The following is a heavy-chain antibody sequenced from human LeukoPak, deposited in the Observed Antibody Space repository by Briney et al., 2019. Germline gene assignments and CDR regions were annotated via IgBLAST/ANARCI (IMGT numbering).Heavy chain of an antibody. CDR1: GFTFSSHE. CDR3: ARGGGNDYRYNAFDI. V-gene: IGHV3-48*03. D-gene: IGHD4-11*01. CDR2: ISSSGSSK. Sequence: PGGSLRLSCAASGFTFSSHEMNWVRQAPGKGLECVSYISSSGSSKYYADSVKGRFTIPRDNAKNSLYLQMNSLRAEDTAVYYCARGGGNDYRYNAFDIWGQGTMVTVSS. J-gene: IGHJ3*02.